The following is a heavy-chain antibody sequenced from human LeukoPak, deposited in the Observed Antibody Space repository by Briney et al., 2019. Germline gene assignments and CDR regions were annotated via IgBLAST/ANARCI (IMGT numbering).Heavy chain of an antibody. CDR3: ARDLPLLYSSSWYTFYYYGMDV. J-gene: IGHJ6*02. CDR1: GGSFSGYY. V-gene: IGHV4-34*01. CDR2: INHSGST. Sequence: SETLSLTCAVYGGSFSGYYWSWIRQPPGKGLEWLGEINHSGSTNYNPSLKSRVTISVDTSKNQFSLKLSSVTAADTAVYYCARDLPLLYSSSWYTFYYYGMDVWGQGTTVTVSS. D-gene: IGHD6-13*01.